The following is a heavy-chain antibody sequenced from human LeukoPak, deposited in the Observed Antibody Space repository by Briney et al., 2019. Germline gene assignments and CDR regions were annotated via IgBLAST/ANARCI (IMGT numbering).Heavy chain of an antibody. J-gene: IGHJ3*01. CDR2: IDHSGST. CDR3: ARELRYDNSDSGAF. Sequence: PSETLSLTCGVYGGAFSGYYWSWIRQPPGKGLEWIGEIDHSGSTNYNPSLKSRVIISIDTSKNQFSLKLNSVTAADTAVYYCARELRYDNSDSGAFWGQGTVVTVSS. D-gene: IGHD3-22*01. V-gene: IGHV4-34*01. CDR1: GGAFSGYY.